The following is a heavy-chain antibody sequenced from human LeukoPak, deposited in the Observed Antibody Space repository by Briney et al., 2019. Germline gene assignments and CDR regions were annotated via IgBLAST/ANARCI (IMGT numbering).Heavy chain of an antibody. CDR3: ARRFEYSSSAS. J-gene: IGHJ4*02. D-gene: IGHD6-13*01. Sequence: PGGSLRLSCAASGFTFSSYSMNWVRQAPGKGLEWVSYISSSSSTIYYADSVKGRFTISRDNAKNTLYLQMNSLRAEDTAVYYCARRFEYSSSASWGQGTLVTVSS. CDR1: GFTFSSYS. V-gene: IGHV3-48*04. CDR2: ISSSSSTI.